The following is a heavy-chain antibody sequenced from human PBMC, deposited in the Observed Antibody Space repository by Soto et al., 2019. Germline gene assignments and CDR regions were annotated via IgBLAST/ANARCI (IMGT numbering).Heavy chain of an antibody. CDR2: IYYSGST. CDR1: GGSISSSSYY. Sequence: NPSETLSLTCTVSGGSISSSSYYWGWIRQPPGKGLEWIGSIYYSGSTYYNPSLKSRVTISVDTSKNQFSLKLSSVTAADTAVYYCARHDSGSALNYYYYYYMDVWGKGTTVTVSS. D-gene: IGHD3-10*01. J-gene: IGHJ6*03. V-gene: IGHV4-39*01. CDR3: ARHDSGSALNYYYYYYMDV.